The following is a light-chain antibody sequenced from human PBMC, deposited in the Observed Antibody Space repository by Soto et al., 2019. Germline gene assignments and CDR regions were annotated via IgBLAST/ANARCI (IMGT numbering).Light chain of an antibody. V-gene: IGKV3-11*01. CDR3: QQRCGWPPSLT. CDR2: DAS. J-gene: IGKJ4*01. CDR1: QSVSSY. Sequence: EVVLTQPPATLSLSPGETATLSCRASQSVSSYLAWYQQKPGQAPRILIYDASKTATGIPARFSGSGSGTDFTLTISSLEPEDFAVYYCQQRCGWPPSLTFGGGTKVEIK.